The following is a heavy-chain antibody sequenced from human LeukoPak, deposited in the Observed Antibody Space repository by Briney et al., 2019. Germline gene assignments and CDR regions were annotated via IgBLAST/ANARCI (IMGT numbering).Heavy chain of an antibody. CDR3: ARDRYNWNDFDY. J-gene: IGHJ4*02. CDR2: MNPNSGNT. V-gene: IGHV1-8*01. CDR1: GYTFTSYD. Sequence: ASVKVSCKASGYTFTSYDINWVRQATGQGLEWMGWMNPNSGNTGYAQKFQGRVTMTRNTFISTAYMELSSLRSEDTAVYYCARDRYNWNDFDYWGQGTLVTVSS. D-gene: IGHD1-1*01.